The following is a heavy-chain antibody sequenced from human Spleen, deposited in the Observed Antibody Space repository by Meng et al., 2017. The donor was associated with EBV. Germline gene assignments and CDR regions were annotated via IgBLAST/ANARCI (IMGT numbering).Heavy chain of an antibody. Sequence: ITVMDAGPTLVNPTQTLTLTCTFSGFSLTTSGVGVGWIRQPPGKALEWLALIYWDDDKRYSPSLKSRLTITKDTSKNQVVLTMTNMDPVDTATYYCARSLEAAATKDFDYWGQGTLVTVSS. CDR1: GFSLTTSGVG. CDR3: ARSLEAAATKDFDY. D-gene: IGHD6-13*01. CDR2: IYWDDDK. J-gene: IGHJ4*02. V-gene: IGHV2-5*02.